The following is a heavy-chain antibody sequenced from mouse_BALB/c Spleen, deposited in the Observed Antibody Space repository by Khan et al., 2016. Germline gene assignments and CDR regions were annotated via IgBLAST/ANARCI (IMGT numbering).Heavy chain of an antibody. Sequence: EVKLLESGGGLVQPGGSLKLSCAASGFDFSRYWMSWVRQAPGKGLEWIGEINPDSSTINYTPSLKDKFIISRDNAKNTLYLQMSKVRSEDTALYYCARPDGSPYAMDYWGQGTSVTGSS. CDR1: GFDFSRYW. CDR3: ARPDGSPYAMDY. V-gene: IGHV4-1*02. CDR2: INPDSSTI. J-gene: IGHJ4*01. D-gene: IGHD2-3*01.